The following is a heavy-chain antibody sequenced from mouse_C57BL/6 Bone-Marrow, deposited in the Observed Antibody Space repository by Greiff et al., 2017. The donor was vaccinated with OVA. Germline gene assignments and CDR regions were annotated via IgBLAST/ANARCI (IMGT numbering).Heavy chain of an antibody. CDR2: ISSGGSYT. CDR1: GFTFSSYG. J-gene: IGHJ3*01. D-gene: IGHD1-1*01. Sequence: EVMLVESGGDLVKPGGSLKLSCAASGFTFSSYGMSWVRQTPDKRLEWVATISSGGSYTYYPDSVKGRFTISRDNAKNTLYLQMSSLKSEDTAMYYCASPHYYGSAWFAYWGQGTLVTVSA. V-gene: IGHV5-6*02. CDR3: ASPHYYGSAWFAY.